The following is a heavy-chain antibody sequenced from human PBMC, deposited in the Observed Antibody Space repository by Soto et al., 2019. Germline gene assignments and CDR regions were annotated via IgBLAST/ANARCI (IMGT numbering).Heavy chain of an antibody. J-gene: IGHJ6*02. CDR3: ARGGYCSGGSCYIMDYYGMDV. CDR2: IYYSGST. V-gene: IGHV4-59*01. CDR1: GGSISSYY. Sequence: PSETLSLTCTVSGGSISSYYWSWIRQPPGKGLEWIGYIYYSGSTNYNPSLKSRVTISVDTSKNQFSLKLSCVTAADTAVYYCARGGYCSGGSCYIMDYYGMDVWGQGTTVTVSS. D-gene: IGHD2-15*01.